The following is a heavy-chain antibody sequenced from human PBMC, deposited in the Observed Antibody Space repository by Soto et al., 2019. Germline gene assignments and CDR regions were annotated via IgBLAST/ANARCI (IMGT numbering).Heavy chain of an antibody. CDR3: AKDLEGGYDFWSGLLSLFDY. CDR2: ISGSGGST. J-gene: IGHJ4*02. D-gene: IGHD3-3*01. V-gene: IGHV3-23*01. Sequence: PVGSLRLSCAASGFTFSSYAMSWVRQAPGKGLEWVSAISGSGGSTYYADSVKGRFTISRDNSKNTLYLQMNSLRAEDTAVYYCAKDLEGGYDFWSGLLSLFDYWGQGTLVTVSS. CDR1: GFTFSSYA.